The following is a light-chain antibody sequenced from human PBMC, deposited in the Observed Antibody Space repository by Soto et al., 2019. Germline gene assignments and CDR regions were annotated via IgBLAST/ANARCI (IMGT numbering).Light chain of an antibody. J-gene: IGKJ5*01. CDR1: QTVSTNY. CDR3: QQYASLPIT. Sequence: EIVLTQSPGTLSLSPGERATLSCRASQTVSTNYLAWYQQKPGQAPRLLIYGASKRATGIPDRFSGSGSGTDFTLTITSLQSEDVATYYCQQYASLPITFGQGTRLEI. CDR2: GAS. V-gene: IGKV3-20*01.